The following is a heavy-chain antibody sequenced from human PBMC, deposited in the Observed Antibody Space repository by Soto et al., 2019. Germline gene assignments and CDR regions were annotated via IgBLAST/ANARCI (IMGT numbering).Heavy chain of an antibody. CDR3: ARETWVPAAMADYYYYGMDV. CDR2: INPNSGGT. D-gene: IGHD2-2*01. Sequence: ASVKVSCKASGYTFTGYYMHWMRQAPGQGLEWMGWINPNSGGTNYAQKFQGWVTMTRDTSISTAYMELSRLRSDDTAVYYCARETWVPAAMADYYYYGMDVWGQGTTVTVSS. CDR1: GYTFTGYY. V-gene: IGHV1-2*04. J-gene: IGHJ6*02.